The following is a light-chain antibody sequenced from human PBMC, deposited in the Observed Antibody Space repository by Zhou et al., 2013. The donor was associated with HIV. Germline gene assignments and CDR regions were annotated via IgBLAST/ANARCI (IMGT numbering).Light chain of an antibody. Sequence: AIQMTQSPSSFSASTGDTVSITCRASHYISTYLAWYQQKPGKAPELLIYGASSLQTGVPSRFSGSGSGTDFTLTINSLQPEDFATYFCQQSYTTWTFGQGTKVEIK. J-gene: IGKJ1*01. V-gene: IGKV1-8*01. CDR3: QQSYTTWT. CDR1: HYISTY. CDR2: GAS.